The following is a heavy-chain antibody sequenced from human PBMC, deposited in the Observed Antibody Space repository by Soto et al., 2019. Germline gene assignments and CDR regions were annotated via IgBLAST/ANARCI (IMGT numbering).Heavy chain of an antibody. D-gene: IGHD2-2*01. CDR1: GVSISSSY. V-gene: IGHV4-59*01. CDR2: IYYTGTT. Sequence: PSETLSLTCTVSGVSISSSYWSWIRQSPGTGLEWIGYIYYTGTTNYNPSLKRRVTISLDTAKNQFSLNVNSLTTADTAVYFCARGGNQYSNTASGVGGFDFWGQGTLVTSPQ. J-gene: IGHJ4*02. CDR3: ARGGNQYSNTASGVGGFDF.